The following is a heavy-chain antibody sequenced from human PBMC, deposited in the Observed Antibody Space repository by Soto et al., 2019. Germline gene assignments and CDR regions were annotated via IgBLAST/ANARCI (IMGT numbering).Heavy chain of an antibody. J-gene: IGHJ3*02. CDR3: ARATPGVYVWGSYRSDAFDI. D-gene: IGHD3-16*02. V-gene: IGHV6-1*01. CDR1: GDSVSSNSAA. Sequence: PSQTLSLPCAISGDSVSSNSAAWNWIRQSPSRGLEWLGRTYYRSKWYNDYAVSVKSRITINPDTSKNQFSLQLNSVTPEDTAVYYCARATPGVYVWGSYRSDAFDIWGQGTMVTVSS. CDR2: TYYRSKWYN.